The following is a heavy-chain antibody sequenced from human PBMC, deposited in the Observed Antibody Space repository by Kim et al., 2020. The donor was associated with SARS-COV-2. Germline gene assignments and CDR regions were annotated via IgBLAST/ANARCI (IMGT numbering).Heavy chain of an antibody. CDR2: ISGSGGST. CDR3: AKLARYFDWLPKAADY. Sequence: GGSLRLSCAASGFTFSSYAMSWVRQAPGKGLEWVSAISGSGGSTYYADSVKGRFTISRDNSKNTLYLQMNSLRAEDTAVYYCAKLARYFDWLPKAADYWGQGTLVTVSS. J-gene: IGHJ4*02. D-gene: IGHD3-9*01. CDR1: GFTFSSYA. V-gene: IGHV3-23*01.